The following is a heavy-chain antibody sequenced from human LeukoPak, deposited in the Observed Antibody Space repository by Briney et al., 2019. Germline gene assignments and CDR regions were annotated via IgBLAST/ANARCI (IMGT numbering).Heavy chain of an antibody. CDR2: ITTGRGET. CDR3: ARGGKQWRGGNYFDS. D-gene: IGHD6-19*01. CDR1: GYTFTDYA. J-gene: IGHJ4*02. V-gene: IGHV1-3*03. Sequence: DSVKVSCKASGYTFTDYALHWVRQAPGQSLEWMGWITTGRGETRYSQEFQRRITFTRDTSASTVYMDLSDLRSEDTAVYYCARGGKQWRGGNYFDSWGQGTLVAVSS.